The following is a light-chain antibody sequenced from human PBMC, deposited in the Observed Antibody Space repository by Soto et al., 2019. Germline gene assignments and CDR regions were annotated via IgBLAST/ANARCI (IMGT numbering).Light chain of an antibody. V-gene: IGLV2-14*01. CDR1: SSDVGAFNF. Sequence: QSVLTQPASVSGSPGQSITISCTGTSSDVGAFNFVSWYQQHPGKAPKLMIYGVGNRPSGISNRFSGSKSGNTASLTISGLQADDEADYYCNSFTSSDTWVFGGGTKLTVL. CDR2: GVG. J-gene: IGLJ3*02. CDR3: NSFTSSDTWV.